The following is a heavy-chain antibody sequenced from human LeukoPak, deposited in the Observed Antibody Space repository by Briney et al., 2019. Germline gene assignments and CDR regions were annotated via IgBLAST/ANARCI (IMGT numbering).Heavy chain of an antibody. CDR1: GGSISSYY. D-gene: IGHD5-24*01. V-gene: IGHV4-4*07. J-gene: IGHJ3*02. CDR2: IYTSGST. CDR3: ARYLASRSVFDI. Sequence: SETLSLTCTVSGGSISSYYWSWIRQPPGKGLEWIGRIYTSGSTNYNPSLKSRVTMSVDTSKNQFSLKLTSVTAADTAVYYCARYLASRSVFDIWGQGTVVTVSS.